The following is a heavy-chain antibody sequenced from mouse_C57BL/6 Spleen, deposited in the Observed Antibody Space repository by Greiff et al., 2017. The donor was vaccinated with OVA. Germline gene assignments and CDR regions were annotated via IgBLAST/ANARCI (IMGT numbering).Heavy chain of an antibody. CDR2: IYPRDGST. CDR1: GYTFPSYD. CDR3: ARDAWDDWFAY. Sequence: QVQLKESGPELVKPGASVKLSCKASGYTFPSYDINWVKQRPGQGLEWIGWIYPRDGSTKYNEKFKGKATLTVDTSSSTAYMELHSLTSEDSAVYFCARDAWDDWFAYWGQGTLVTVSA. V-gene: IGHV1-85*01. D-gene: IGHD4-1*01. J-gene: IGHJ3*01.